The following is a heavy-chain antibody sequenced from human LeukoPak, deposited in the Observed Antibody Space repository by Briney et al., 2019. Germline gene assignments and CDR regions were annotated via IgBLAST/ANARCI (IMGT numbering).Heavy chain of an antibody. J-gene: IGHJ4*02. CDR3: ASSDIAAAFDY. CDR1: GGSFSDYY. CDR2: INHSGST. Sequence: SETLSLTCAVYGGSFSDYYWSWIRQPPGKGLEWIGEINHSGSTNYNPSLKSRVTISVDTSKNQFSLKLSSVTAADTAVYYCASSDIAAAFDYWGQGTLVTVSS. V-gene: IGHV4-34*01. D-gene: IGHD6-13*01.